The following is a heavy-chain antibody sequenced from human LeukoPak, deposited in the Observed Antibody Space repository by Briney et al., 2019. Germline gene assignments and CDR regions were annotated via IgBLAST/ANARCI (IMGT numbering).Heavy chain of an antibody. CDR2: IYYGGST. CDR3: ARDAGHQLSRRNYYAMDV. CDR1: GGSISSSSYY. V-gene: IGHV4-39*07. Sequence: SETLSLTCTVSGGSISSSSYYWGWIRQPPGKGLEWIGSIYYGGSTYYNPSLRSRVTISVDTSKNQFSLKVSSVTAADTAVYYCARDAGHQLSRRNYYAMDVWGQGTTVTVSS. J-gene: IGHJ6*02. D-gene: IGHD2-2*01.